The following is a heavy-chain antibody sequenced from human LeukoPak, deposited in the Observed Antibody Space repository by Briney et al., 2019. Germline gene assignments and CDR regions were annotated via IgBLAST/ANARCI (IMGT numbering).Heavy chain of an antibody. CDR1: GYTFTSYA. D-gene: IGHD6-13*01. CDR2: INTNTGNP. J-gene: IGHJ5*02. V-gene: IGHV7-4-1*02. Sequence: VASVKVSCKASGYTFTSYAMNWVRQAPGQGLEWMGWINTNTGNPTYAQGFTGRFVFSLDTSVSTPYLQISSLKAEDAAVYYCARVGYTQGTRFDPWGQGTLVTVSS. CDR3: ARVGYTQGTRFDP.